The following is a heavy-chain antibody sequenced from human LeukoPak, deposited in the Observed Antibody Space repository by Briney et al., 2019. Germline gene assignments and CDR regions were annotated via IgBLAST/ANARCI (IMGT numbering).Heavy chain of an antibody. V-gene: IGHV3-23*01. D-gene: IGHD2-15*01. Sequence: PGGSLRLACAASGCTFSSYAMSWVRQAPGRGLEWVSAISGSGGSTYYADSVKGRFTISRDNSKNTLYLQMNSLRAEDTAVYYCRAVVVAAAVVYYFDYWGQGTLVTVSS. CDR3: RAVVVAAAVVYYFDY. J-gene: IGHJ4*02. CDR1: GCTFSSYA. CDR2: ISGSGGST.